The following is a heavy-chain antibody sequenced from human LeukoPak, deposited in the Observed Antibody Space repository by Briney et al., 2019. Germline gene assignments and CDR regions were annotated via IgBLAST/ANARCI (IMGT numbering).Heavy chain of an antibody. J-gene: IGHJ4*02. D-gene: IGHD1-26*01. CDR2: INSDGSST. CDR3: ARESVGAYFDY. V-gene: IGHV3-74*01. CDR1: GFTFSSYW. Sequence: GGSLRLSCAASGFTFSSYWMHWVRQAPGKGLVWVSRINSDGSSTSYADSVKGRFTISRDNAKNSLYLQMNSLRAEDTAVYYCARESVGAYFDYWGQGTLVTVSS.